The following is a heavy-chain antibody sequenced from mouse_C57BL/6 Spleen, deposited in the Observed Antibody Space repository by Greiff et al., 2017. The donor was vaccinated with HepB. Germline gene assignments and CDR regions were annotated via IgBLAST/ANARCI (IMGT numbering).Heavy chain of an antibody. CDR2: IRLKSDNYAT. J-gene: IGHJ2*01. Sequence: EVQGVESGGGLVQPGGSMKLSCVASGFTFSNYWMNWVRQSPEKGLEWVAQIRLKSDNYATHYAESVKGRFTISRDDSKSSVYLQMNNLRAEDTGIYYCTAGPIGFISYYCDYWGQGTTLTVSS. CDR1: GFTFSNYW. CDR3: TAGPIGFISYYCDY. V-gene: IGHV6-3*01. D-gene: IGHD1-1*01.